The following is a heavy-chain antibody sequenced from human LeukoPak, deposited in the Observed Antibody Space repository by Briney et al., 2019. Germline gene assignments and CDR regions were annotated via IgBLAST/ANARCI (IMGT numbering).Heavy chain of an antibody. D-gene: IGHD5-24*01. CDR1: GFTFSSYA. CDR3: AKGRQLLDP. J-gene: IGHJ5*02. CDR2: ISGSSGMI. Sequence: GGSLRLSCTASGFTFSSYAMSWVRQAPGKGLERVSSISGSSGMIDYADSVKGRFIISRDNSKNAQYLQMNSLRPEDSAVYYCAKGRQLLDPWGQGTLVTVSS. V-gene: IGHV3-23*01.